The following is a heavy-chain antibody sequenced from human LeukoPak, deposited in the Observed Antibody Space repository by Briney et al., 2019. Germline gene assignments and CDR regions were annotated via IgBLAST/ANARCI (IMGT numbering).Heavy chain of an antibody. CDR3: ARRRDGYNTNHYYYGMDV. CDR1: GGSISSYY. J-gene: IGHJ6*02. D-gene: IGHD5-24*01. V-gene: IGHV4-59*01. CDR2: TYYRGST. Sequence: SETLSLTCSVSGGSISSYYWSWIRQPPGEGLEWIGYTYYRGSTNYNPSLKSRVTISIDTSKNQFSLKLSSVTAADTAVYYCARRRDGYNTNHYYYGMDVWGQGTTVTVSS.